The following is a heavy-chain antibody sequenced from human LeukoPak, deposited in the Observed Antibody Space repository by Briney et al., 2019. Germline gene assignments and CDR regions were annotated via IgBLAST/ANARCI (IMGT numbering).Heavy chain of an antibody. V-gene: IGHV3-15*01. CDR2: IKSKTDGGTT. J-gene: IGHJ6*02. CDR1: GFTCSNAW. CDR3: STAVDTAMVKDYYYGMDV. D-gene: IGHD5-18*01. Sequence: GGSLRHSCAASGFTCSNAWMSWVRQAPGKGLEWVGRIKSKTDGGTTDYAAPVKGRFTISRDDSKNTLYLQMNSLKTEDTAVYYCSTAVDTAMVKDYYYGMDVWGQGTTVTVSS.